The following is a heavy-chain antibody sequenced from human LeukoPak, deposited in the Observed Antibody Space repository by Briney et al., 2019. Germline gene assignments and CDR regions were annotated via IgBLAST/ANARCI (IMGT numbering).Heavy chain of an antibody. CDR3: ARGLDSSSWYPTFDY. CDR1: GGTFSSYA. CDR2: IIPIFGTA. V-gene: IGHV1-69*01. D-gene: IGHD6-13*01. Sequence: GSSVKVSCKASGGTFSSYAISWVRQAPGQGLEWMGGIIPIFGTANYVQKSQGRVTITADESTSTAYMELSSLRSEDTAVYYCARGLDSSSWYPTFDYWGQGTLVTVSS. J-gene: IGHJ4*02.